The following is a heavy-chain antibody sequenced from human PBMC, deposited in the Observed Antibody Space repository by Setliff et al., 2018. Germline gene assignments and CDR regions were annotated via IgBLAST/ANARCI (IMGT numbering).Heavy chain of an antibody. V-gene: IGHV4-61*02. CDR3: ARGAGWCCDSSGYYYDY. J-gene: IGHJ4*02. Sequence: SETLSLTCTVSGGSISSGSYYWSWIRQPAGKGLEWIGRIYTSGSTNYNPSLKSRVTISVDTSKNQFSLRLSSVTAADTAVYYCARGAGWCCDSSGYYYDYWGQGTLVTVSS. D-gene: IGHD3-22*01. CDR1: GGSISSGSYY. CDR2: IYTSGST.